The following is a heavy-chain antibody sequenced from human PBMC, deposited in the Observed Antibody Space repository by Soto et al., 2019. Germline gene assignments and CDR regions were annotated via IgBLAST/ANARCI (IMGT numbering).Heavy chain of an antibody. CDR1: GVSFSGYY. CDR2: INHSGST. CDR3: ARLAYGDPFDY. D-gene: IGHD4-17*01. J-gene: IGHJ4*02. V-gene: IGHV4-34*01. Sequence: SSETLSLTCAVYGVSFSGYYWSCIRQPPGKGLEWIGEINHSGSTNYNPSLKSRVTISVDTSKNQFSLKLSSVTAADTAVYYCARLAYGDPFDYWGQGTLVTVSS.